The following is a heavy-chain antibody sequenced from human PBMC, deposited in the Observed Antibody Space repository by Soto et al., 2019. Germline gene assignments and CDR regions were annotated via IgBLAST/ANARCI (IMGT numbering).Heavy chain of an antibody. CDR3: AKDPQRGYYYDSSGYPF. CDR1: GFTFSNYA. J-gene: IGHJ4*02. V-gene: IGHV3-23*01. CDR2: ILGSGGST. Sequence: PGGSLRLSCAASGFTFSNYAMNWVRQAPGKGLEWVSGILGSGGSTLYADYVKGRFTVSRDNSKNTVSLQMNSLRAEDTAVYYCAKDPQRGYYYDSSGYPFWGQGT. D-gene: IGHD3-22*01.